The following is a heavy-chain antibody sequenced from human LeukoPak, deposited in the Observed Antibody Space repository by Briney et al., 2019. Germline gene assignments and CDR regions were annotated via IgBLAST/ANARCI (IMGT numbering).Heavy chain of an antibody. V-gene: IGHV4-4*02. CDR1: GGSLSNTNW. CDR3: AREGGPYRPLDY. Sequence: SGTLSLTCAVSGGSLSNTNWWTWFRQPPGKGLEWIGEVNLQGSTNYNPSLKSRVAISVDKSENHISLKLTSVTAADTAVYYCAREGGPYRPLDYSGQGTLVTVAS. CDR2: VNLQGST. J-gene: IGHJ4*02.